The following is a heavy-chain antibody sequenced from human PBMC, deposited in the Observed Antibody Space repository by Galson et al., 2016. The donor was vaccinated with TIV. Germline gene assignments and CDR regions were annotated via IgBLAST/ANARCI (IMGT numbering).Heavy chain of an antibody. Sequence: SLRLSCAASGFTSGPYWMNWVRQAPGRGLEWVAIIKEDGSDIDYVDSVKGRFTISRDDASTSVYRQMNSLRAEDTAVYYCARGSGWTSDYWGQGTLVTVSS. CDR1: GFTSGPYW. J-gene: IGHJ4*02. CDR3: ARGSGWTSDY. CDR2: IKEDGSDI. D-gene: IGHD6-19*01. V-gene: IGHV3-7*04.